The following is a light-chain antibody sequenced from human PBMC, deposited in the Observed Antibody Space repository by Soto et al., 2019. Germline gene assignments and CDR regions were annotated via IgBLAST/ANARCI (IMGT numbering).Light chain of an antibody. CDR1: QSLLHTNGDNR. CDR2: LGS. V-gene: IGKV2-28*01. CDR3: MQALQTPYT. Sequence: DIVMTQSPLSLPVTPGEPASISCRSSQSLLHTNGDNRLEWYLQKAGQSPQLLMYLGSNRASGVPDRFSGSGSGTDFTMKISRVEAEDVGVYYCMQALQTPYTFGQGTKVDIK. J-gene: IGKJ2*01.